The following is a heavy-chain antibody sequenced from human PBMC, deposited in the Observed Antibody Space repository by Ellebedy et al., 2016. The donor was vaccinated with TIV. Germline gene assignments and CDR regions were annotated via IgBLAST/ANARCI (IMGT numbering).Heavy chain of an antibody. CDR2: VSYAGNNQ. CDR1: GFTFSSYG. CDR3: AKDAREKARISWEHDS. J-gene: IGHJ4*02. D-gene: IGHD5-24*01. Sequence: GESLKISCAASGFTFSSYGMHWVRQAPGKGLEWVAVVSYAGNNQYYEDSVIGRFTVSRDNSENTLYLHMNSVRTEDTAVYYCAKDAREKARISWEHDSWGQGTLVTVSS. V-gene: IGHV3-30*18.